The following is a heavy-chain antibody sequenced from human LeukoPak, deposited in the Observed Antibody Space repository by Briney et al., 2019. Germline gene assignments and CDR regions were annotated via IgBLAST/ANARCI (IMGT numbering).Heavy chain of an antibody. CDR1: GFTFSSYA. CDR2: ISGRGGST. Sequence: GGSLRLSCAASGFTFSSYAMNWVRQAPGKGLEWVSGISGRGGSTYYADSVKGRFTISRDNSKNTLYLQMNSLRAEDTAVYYCAKVDYGDYVRRHAFDIWGQGTMVTVSS. V-gene: IGHV3-23*01. D-gene: IGHD4-17*01. J-gene: IGHJ3*02. CDR3: AKVDYGDYVRRHAFDI.